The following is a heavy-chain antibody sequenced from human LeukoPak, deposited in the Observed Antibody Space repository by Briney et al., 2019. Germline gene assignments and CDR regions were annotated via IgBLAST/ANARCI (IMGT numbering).Heavy chain of an antibody. D-gene: IGHD6-19*01. CDR2: INHSGST. V-gene: IGHV4-34*01. Sequence: SETLSLTCAVYVGSFSGYYWSWIRQPPGKGLEWIGEINHSGSTNYNPSLKSRVTISVDTSKNQFSLKLSSVTAADTAVYYCARPRYSSGWYFDFWGQGTLVTVSS. CDR3: ARPRYSSGWYFDF. J-gene: IGHJ4*02. CDR1: VGSFSGYY.